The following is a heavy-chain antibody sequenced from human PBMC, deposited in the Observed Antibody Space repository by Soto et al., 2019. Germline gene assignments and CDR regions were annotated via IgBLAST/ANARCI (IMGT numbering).Heavy chain of an antibody. V-gene: IGHV3-15*01. D-gene: IGHD2-15*01. CDR3: TTEADIVVVVAATTVDY. CDR1: GFTFSNAW. J-gene: IGHJ4*02. CDR2: IKSKTDGGTT. Sequence: EVQLVESGGGLVKPGGSLRLSCAASGFTFSNAWMSWVRQAPGKGLEWVGRIKSKTDGGTTDYAAPVKGRFTISRDDSKNTLYMQMNSLKTEDTAVYYCTTEADIVVVVAATTVDYWGQGTLVTVSS.